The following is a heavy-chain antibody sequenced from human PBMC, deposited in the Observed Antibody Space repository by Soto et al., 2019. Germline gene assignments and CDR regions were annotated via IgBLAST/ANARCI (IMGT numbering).Heavy chain of an antibody. Sequence: GGSLRLSCAASGFTFSSYGMHWVRQAPGKGLEWVAVIWYDGSNKYYADSVKGRFTISRDNSKNTLYLQMNSLRAEDTAVYYCARARERGIRNIWFGELLHYAFDIWGQGTMVTVSS. D-gene: IGHD3-10*01. CDR3: ARARERGIRNIWFGELLHYAFDI. J-gene: IGHJ3*02. V-gene: IGHV3-33*01. CDR2: IWYDGSNK. CDR1: GFTFSSYG.